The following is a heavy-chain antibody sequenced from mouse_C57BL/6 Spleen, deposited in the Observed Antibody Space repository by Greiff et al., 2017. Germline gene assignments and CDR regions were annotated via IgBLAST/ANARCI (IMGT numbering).Heavy chain of an antibody. J-gene: IGHJ2*01. V-gene: IGHV1-52*01. D-gene: IGHD2-5*01. Sequence: QVQLQQPGAELVRPGSSVKLSCKASGYTFTSYWMHWVKQRPIQGLEWIGNIDPSDSETHYNQKFKDKATLTVDKSSSTAYMQLSSLTSEDSAVYYCARGGYDSNYVRDFDYWGQGTTLTVSS. CDR2: IDPSDSET. CDR3: ARGGYDSNYVRDFDY. CDR1: GYTFTSYW.